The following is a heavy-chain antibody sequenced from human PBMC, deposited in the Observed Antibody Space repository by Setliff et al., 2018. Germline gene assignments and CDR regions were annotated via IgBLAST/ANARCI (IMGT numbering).Heavy chain of an antibody. Sequence: PSETLSLTCAVSGDSISSSNWWNWVRQPPGKGLEWIGEIYHSGSTKYNPSLKSRVTISVDKSKNQFSLKLSSVTAADTAVYYCARGKIRITMIVVPTGGAFDIWGQGTMVTVSS. CDR3: ARGKIRITMIVVPTGGAFDI. V-gene: IGHV4-4*02. CDR1: GDSISSSNW. CDR2: IYHSGST. J-gene: IGHJ3*02. D-gene: IGHD3-22*01.